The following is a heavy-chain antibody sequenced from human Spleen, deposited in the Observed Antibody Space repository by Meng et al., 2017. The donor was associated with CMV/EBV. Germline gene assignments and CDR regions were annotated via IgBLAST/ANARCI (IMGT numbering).Heavy chain of an antibody. J-gene: IGHJ3*02. D-gene: IGHD7-27*01. CDR3: ARNGDAYSFDI. CDR2: VTYSGST. CDR1: SGSVSTDSYY. Sequence: SETLSLTCTVSSGSVSTDSYYWSWIRQSPEKGLEWIGYVTYSGSTNYNPSLKSRVTISLDTSKNQFSLKLSSVTATDTAVYYCARNGDAYSFDIWGQGTMVTVSS. V-gene: IGHV4-61*01.